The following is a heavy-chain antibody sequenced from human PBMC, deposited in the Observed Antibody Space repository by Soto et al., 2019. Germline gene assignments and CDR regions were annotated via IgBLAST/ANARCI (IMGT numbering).Heavy chain of an antibody. Sequence: QVQLVESGGGLVKPGGSLRLSCVVSGFTFSDYYMSWIRQTPGKGLECVSSISSSGIYTNYADSVRGRFTISRDNVKKSMHRHMSSLRAEDAAVYYRARGNCPDSTGTNPGAFDFWGQGTMVTVSS. CDR2: ISSSGIYT. V-gene: IGHV3-11*06. CDR1: GFTFSDYY. D-gene: IGHD3-22*01. CDR3: ARGNCPDSTGTNPGAFDF. J-gene: IGHJ3*01.